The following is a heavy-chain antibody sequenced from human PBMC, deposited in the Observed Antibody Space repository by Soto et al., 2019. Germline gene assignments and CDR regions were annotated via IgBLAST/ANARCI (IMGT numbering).Heavy chain of an antibody. CDR2: FDPEDGET. D-gene: IGHD6-6*01. CDR1: GYTLTELS. V-gene: IGHV1-24*01. CDR3: ASDRCAARRGAPYNYGMVV. Sequence: ASVKVSCKVSGYTLTELSMHWVRQAPGKGLEWMGGFDPEDGETIYAQKFQGRVTMTEDTSTDTAYMELSSLRSEDTAVYYCASDRCAARRGAPYNYGMVVWGQGTTVTVSS. J-gene: IGHJ6*02.